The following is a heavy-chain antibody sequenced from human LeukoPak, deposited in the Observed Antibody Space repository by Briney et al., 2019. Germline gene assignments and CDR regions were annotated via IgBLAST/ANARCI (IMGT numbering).Heavy chain of an antibody. CDR1: GGSISTTNYY. D-gene: IGHD3-10*01. CDR2: IFYSGST. V-gene: IGHV4-39*01. Sequence: PSETLSLTCIVSGGSISTTNYYWGWIRQPPGKGLEWIGDIFYSGSTYYSPSLKSRVTISLDTSRNQFSLKLSSVTAADTAVYYCARQGGADFDYWGQGTLVTVSS. J-gene: IGHJ4*02. CDR3: ARQGGADFDY.